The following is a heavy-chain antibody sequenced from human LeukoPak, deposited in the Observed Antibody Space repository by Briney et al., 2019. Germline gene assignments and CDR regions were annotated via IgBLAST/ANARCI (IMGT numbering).Heavy chain of an antibody. CDR3: ARAYYYDTPFDY. CDR1: GYTFTSYD. CDR2: MNPNSGNT. V-gene: IGHV1-8*01. D-gene: IGHD3-22*01. J-gene: IGHJ4*02. Sequence: GASVKVSCTASGYTFTSYDINWVRQATGQGLEWMGWMNPNSGNTGYAQKFQGRVTMTRNTSISTAYMELSSLRSEDTAVYYCARAYYYDTPFDYWGQGTLVTVSS.